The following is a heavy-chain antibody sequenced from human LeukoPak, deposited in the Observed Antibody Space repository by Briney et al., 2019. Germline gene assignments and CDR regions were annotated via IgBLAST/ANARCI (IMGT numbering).Heavy chain of an antibody. D-gene: IGHD2-8*02. J-gene: IGHJ6*02. CDR2: ISSSSSYI. CDR1: GFTFSSYS. CDR3: ARAGGPHTVDV. Sequence: GGSLRLSCAASGFTFSSYSMNWVRQAPGKGLEWVSSISSSSSYIYYADSVKGRFTISRDNAKNSLYLQMNSLRAEDTAVFYCARAGGPHTVDVWGQGTTVTVSS. V-gene: IGHV3-21*01.